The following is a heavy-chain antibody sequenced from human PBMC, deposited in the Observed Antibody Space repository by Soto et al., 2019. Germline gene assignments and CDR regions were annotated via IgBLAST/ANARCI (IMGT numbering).Heavy chain of an antibody. CDR2: ISSSSSTI. J-gene: IGHJ6*02. CDR3: ARDFGDSSGYYPYYYYYGMDV. V-gene: IGHV3-48*02. CDR1: GFTFSSYS. Sequence: GGSLRLSCAASGFTFSSYSMNWVRQAPGKGLEWVSYISSSSSTIYYADSVKGRFTISRDNAKNSLYLQMNSLRDEDTAVYYCARDFGDSSGYYPYYYYYGMDVWGQGTTVTVSS. D-gene: IGHD3-22*01.